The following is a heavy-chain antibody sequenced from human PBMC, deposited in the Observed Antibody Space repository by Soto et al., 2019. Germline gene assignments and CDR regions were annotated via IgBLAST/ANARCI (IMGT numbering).Heavy chain of an antibody. D-gene: IGHD1-26*01. CDR2: IIPSFGTA. CDR1: GGTCISYS. Sequence: QVQLVQSGAEVKKPGSSVKVSCKASGGTCISYSINWVRQAPGQGLEWMGAIIPSFGTANYAQKFQGRVTITADESTSTAYMELSSLRSEDTAVYYCARDGGRHSGGIDYWGQGTLVTVSS. J-gene: IGHJ4*02. CDR3: ARDGGRHSGGIDY. V-gene: IGHV1-69*01.